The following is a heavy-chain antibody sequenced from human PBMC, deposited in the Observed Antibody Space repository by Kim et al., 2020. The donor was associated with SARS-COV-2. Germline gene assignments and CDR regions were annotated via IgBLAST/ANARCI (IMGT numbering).Heavy chain of an antibody. CDR2: IKSKTDGGTT. D-gene: IGHD3-22*01. Sequence: GGSLRLSCAASGFTFSNAWMSWVRQAPGKGLEWVGRIKSKTDGGTTDYAAPVKGRFTISRDDSKNTLYLQMNSLKTEDTAVYYCTTDLSGWGVDTAMDPRYYYDSSGYYYPGYWGQGTLVTVSS. J-gene: IGHJ4*02. V-gene: IGHV3-15*01. CDR1: GFTFSNAW. CDR3: TTDLSGWGVDTAMDPRYYYDSSGYYYPGY.